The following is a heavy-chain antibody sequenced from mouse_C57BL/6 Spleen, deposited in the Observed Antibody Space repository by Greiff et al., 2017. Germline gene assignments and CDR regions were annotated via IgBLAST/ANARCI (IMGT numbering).Heavy chain of an antibody. CDR3: AKLTETSYYIDY. CDR1: GYTFTSYW. CDR2: INPSSGYT. V-gene: IGHV1-7*01. D-gene: IGHD4-1*01. J-gene: IGHJ2*01. Sequence: VKLMESGAELAKPGASVKLSCKASGYTFTSYWMHWVKQRPGQGLEWIGYINPSSGYTKYNQKFKDKVTLTADKSSSTIYMQLSSLTYEDAAVYYCAKLTETSYYIDYWGQGTTLTVSS.